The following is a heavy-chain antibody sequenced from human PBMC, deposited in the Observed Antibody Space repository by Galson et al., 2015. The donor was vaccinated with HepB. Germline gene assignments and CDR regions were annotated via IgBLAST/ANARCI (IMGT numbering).Heavy chain of an antibody. CDR3: AKGSLVGATRSPADY. V-gene: IGHV3-23*01. Sequence: SLRLSCAASGFTFSSYAMSWVRQAPGKGLEWVSSISTTGGSTYYANSVKGRFTIPRDNSKNTLYLQMNSLRAEDTAVYYCAKGSLVGATRSPADYWGQGTLVTVSS. CDR2: ISTTGGST. CDR1: GFTFSSYA. J-gene: IGHJ4*02. D-gene: IGHD1-26*01.